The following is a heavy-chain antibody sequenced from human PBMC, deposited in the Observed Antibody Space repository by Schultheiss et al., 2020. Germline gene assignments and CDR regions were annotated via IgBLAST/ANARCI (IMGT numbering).Heavy chain of an antibody. CDR1: GLTFSNYG. D-gene: IGHD4-17*01. J-gene: IGHJ6*02. Sequence: GGSLRLSCAASGLTFSNYGMHWVRQAPGKGPEWVGRIKSKTDGGTTDYAAPVKGRFTISRDDSKNTLYLQMNSLRAEDTAVYYCARLDYGDYGDKGLYYYYGMDVWGQGTTVTVSS. CDR3: ARLDYGDYGDKGLYYYYGMDV. V-gene: IGHV3-15*01. CDR2: IKSKTDGGTT.